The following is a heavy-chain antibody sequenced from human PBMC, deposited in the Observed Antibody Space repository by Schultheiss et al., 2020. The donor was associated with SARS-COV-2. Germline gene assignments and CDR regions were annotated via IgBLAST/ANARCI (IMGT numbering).Heavy chain of an antibody. V-gene: IGHV4-39*07. D-gene: IGHD3-9*01. CDR3: ARSLRYFDWLATNWFDP. CDR1: GGSISSSSYY. CDR2: IYHSGST. Sequence: SQTLSLTCTVPGGSISSSSYYWSWIRQPPGKGLEWIGSIYHSGSTYYNPSLKSRVTISVDTSKNQFSLKLSSVTAADTAVYYCARSLRYFDWLATNWFDPWGQGTLVTVSS. J-gene: IGHJ5*02.